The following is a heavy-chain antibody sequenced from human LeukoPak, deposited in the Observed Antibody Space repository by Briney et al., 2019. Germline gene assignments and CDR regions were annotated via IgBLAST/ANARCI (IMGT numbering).Heavy chain of an antibody. D-gene: IGHD3-22*01. V-gene: IGHV4-30-4*08. CDR1: GGSISSGDYY. Sequence: SRTLSLTCTVSGGSISSGDYYWSWIRQPPGKGLEWIGYIYYSGSTYYNPSLKSRVTISVDTSKNQFSLKLSSVTAADTAVYYCAREADYYDSSGLTDAFDIWGQGTMVTVSS. J-gene: IGHJ3*02. CDR3: AREADYYDSSGLTDAFDI. CDR2: IYYSGST.